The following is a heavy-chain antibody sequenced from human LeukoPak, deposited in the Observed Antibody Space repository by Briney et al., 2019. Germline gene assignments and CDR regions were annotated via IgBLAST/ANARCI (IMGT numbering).Heavy chain of an antibody. CDR2: ISAYNGNT. CDR1: GYTFTSYG. J-gene: IGHJ4*02. D-gene: IGHD3-16*02. Sequence: ASVKVSCKASGYTFTSYGISWVRQAPGQGLEWMGWISAYNGNTNYAQKLQGRVTVTTDTSTSTAYMELRSLRSDDTAVYYCARDIYDYVWGSYRAVAHFDYWGQGTLVTVSS. V-gene: IGHV1-18*01. CDR3: ARDIYDYVWGSYRAVAHFDY.